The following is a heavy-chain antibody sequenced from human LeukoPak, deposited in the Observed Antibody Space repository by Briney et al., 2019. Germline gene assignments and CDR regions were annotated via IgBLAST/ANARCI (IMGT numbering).Heavy chain of an antibody. CDR2: INHSGSN. J-gene: IGHJ4*02. CDR1: GGSFSGYY. D-gene: IGHD3-3*01. CDR3: ARGFRFWSGYYPYFDY. Sequence: ETLSLTXAXYGGSFSGYYWSWIRQPPGKGLEWIGEINHSGSNNYNPSLKIRFPISVDTSNTQFSLKLSSVTAADTAVYYCARGFRFWSGYYPYFDYWGQGTLVTVSS. V-gene: IGHV4-34*01.